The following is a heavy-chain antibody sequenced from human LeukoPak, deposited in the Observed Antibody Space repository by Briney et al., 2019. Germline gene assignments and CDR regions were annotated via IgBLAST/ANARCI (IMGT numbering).Heavy chain of an antibody. V-gene: IGHV3-23*01. CDR3: AKAPGTAMVRSLIYYYYYYMDV. Sequence: GGSLRLSCAASGFIFSSYAMHWVRQAPGKGLERVSAISGSGGSTYYADSVKGRFTISRDNSKNTLYLQMNSLRAEDTAVYYCAKAPGTAMVRSLIYYYYYYMDVWGKGTTVTISS. D-gene: IGHD5-18*01. CDR1: GFIFSSYA. J-gene: IGHJ6*03. CDR2: ISGSGGST.